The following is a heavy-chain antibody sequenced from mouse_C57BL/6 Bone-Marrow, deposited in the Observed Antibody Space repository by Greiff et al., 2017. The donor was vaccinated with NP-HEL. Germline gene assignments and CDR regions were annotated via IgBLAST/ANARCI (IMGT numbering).Heavy chain of an antibody. J-gene: IGHJ3*01. CDR1: GYTFTDYN. CDR3: AIPYYGGFAY. D-gene: IGHD2-10*01. Sequence: DVKLQESGPELVKPGASVKMSCKASGYTFTDYNMHWVKQSHGKSLEWIGYINPNNGGTSYNQKFKGKATLTVNKSSSTAYMELRSLTSEDSAVYYCAIPYYGGFAYWGQGTLVTVSA. V-gene: IGHV1-22*01. CDR2: INPNNGGT.